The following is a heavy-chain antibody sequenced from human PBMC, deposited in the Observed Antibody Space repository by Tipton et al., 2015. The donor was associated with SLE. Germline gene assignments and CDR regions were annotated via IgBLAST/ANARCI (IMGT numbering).Heavy chain of an antibody. Sequence: QVQLVQSGVEVKKPGASVRVSCKASGYTFDNYAISWARQAPGQGLEWMGWISTYNGDTVYARKLQGRVTLTTDTSTRTAYMELRSLRSDDTAVYYCARGAYGGNSALDYWGQGTLVTVSS. CDR2: ISTYNGDT. V-gene: IGHV1-18*01. CDR1: GYTFDNYA. D-gene: IGHD4-23*01. J-gene: IGHJ4*02. CDR3: ARGAYGGNSALDY.